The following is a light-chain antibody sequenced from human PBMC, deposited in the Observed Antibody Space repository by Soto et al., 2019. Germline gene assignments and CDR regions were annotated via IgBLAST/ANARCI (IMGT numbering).Light chain of an antibody. Sequence: QSALTQPASVSGSPGQSITISCTGTNGDIGGYNYVSWYQQHPGKAPKVIIYEGINLPSGVSNRFSGSKSVNAAYLTISGLHADEDADYYCRYHSSFRTILFXTGTQVTV. CDR3: RYHSSFRTIL. CDR1: NGDIGGYNY. CDR2: EGI. J-gene: IGLJ1*01. V-gene: IGLV2-14*01.